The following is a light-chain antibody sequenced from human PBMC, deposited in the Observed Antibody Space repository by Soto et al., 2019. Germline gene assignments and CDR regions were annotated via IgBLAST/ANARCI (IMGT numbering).Light chain of an antibody. J-gene: IGKJ3*01. CDR1: QTISNY. V-gene: IGKV1-39*01. Sequence: DIQMTQSPSSLSASVGDRVTITCRASQTISNYLNWYQQKPGKAPNLLIYSAASLQSGVPSRSSGSGSGTEFTLTITSLQPEDFATYYCQQSYSTPPITFGPGTKVDIK. CDR3: QQSYSTPPIT. CDR2: SAA.